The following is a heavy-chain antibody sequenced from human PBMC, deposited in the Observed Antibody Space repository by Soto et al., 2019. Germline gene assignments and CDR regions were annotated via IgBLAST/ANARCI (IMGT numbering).Heavy chain of an antibody. CDR1: GYTFTGYY. Sequence: ASVKVSCKASGYTFTGYYMHWVRQAPGQGLEWMGWINPNSGGTNYAQKFQGRVTMTRDTSISTACMELSRLRSGDTAVYYCARAWSPMVRGVIPFMDVWAQGTTVTVSS. V-gene: IGHV1-2*02. D-gene: IGHD3-10*01. J-gene: IGHJ6*02. CDR2: INPNSGGT. CDR3: ARAWSPMVRGVIPFMDV.